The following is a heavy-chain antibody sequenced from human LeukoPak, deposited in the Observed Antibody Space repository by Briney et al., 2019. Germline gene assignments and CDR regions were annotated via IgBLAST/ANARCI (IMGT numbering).Heavy chain of an antibody. CDR2: ISGNNDNP. Sequence: ASVRVSCKTSDYTFSNFGINWVRQAPGQGLEWMGWISGNNDNPNYGQKFQGRFTVTTDSSTSTAYMELRNLRFDDTAVYYCARDGTSTDDYWGQGILVTVSS. CDR3: ARDGTSTDDY. D-gene: IGHD2-2*01. J-gene: IGHJ4*02. V-gene: IGHV1-18*01. CDR1: DYTFSNFG.